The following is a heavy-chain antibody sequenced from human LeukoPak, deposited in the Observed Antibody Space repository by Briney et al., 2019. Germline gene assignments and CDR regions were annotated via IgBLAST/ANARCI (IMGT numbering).Heavy chain of an antibody. Sequence: ASVKVSCKASGYTFTSYAMNWVRQAPGQGLEWMGWINTNTGNPTYAQGFTGRFVFSLDTSVSTAYLQISSLKAEDTAVYYCATPYDSSGYYWGNYFDYWGQGTLVTVSS. V-gene: IGHV7-4-1*02. CDR3: ATPYDSSGYYWGNYFDY. J-gene: IGHJ4*02. D-gene: IGHD3-22*01. CDR2: INTNTGNP. CDR1: GYTFTSYA.